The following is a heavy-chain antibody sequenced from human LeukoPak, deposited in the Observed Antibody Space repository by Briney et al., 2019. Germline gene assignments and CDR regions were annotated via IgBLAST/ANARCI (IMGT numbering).Heavy chain of an antibody. V-gene: IGHV4-38-2*02. Sequence: SETLSLTCTVSGYSISSGYYCGWIGQPPGKGLEWIGSIYHSGSSYYNPSLKSRVTISVDTSKNQFSLKLSSVTAADTAVYYCARYHGVNMIVVVGFDYWGQGTLVTVSS. J-gene: IGHJ4*02. CDR3: ARYHGVNMIVVVGFDY. CDR1: GYSISSGYY. CDR2: IYHSGSS. D-gene: IGHD3-22*01.